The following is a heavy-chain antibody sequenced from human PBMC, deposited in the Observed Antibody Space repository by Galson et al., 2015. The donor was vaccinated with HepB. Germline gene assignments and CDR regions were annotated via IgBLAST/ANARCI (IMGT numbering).Heavy chain of an antibody. CDR2: IIPIFGIA. CDR3: AREGPDDLSIAARRENYYYGMDV. V-gene: IGHV1-69*13. Sequence: SVKVSCKASGGTFSSYAISWVRQAPGQGLEWMGGIIPIFGIANYAQKFQGRVTITADESTSTAYMELSSLRSEDTAVYYCAREGPDDLSIAARRENYYYGMDVWGQGTTVTVSS. J-gene: IGHJ6*02. D-gene: IGHD6-6*01. CDR1: GGTFSSYA.